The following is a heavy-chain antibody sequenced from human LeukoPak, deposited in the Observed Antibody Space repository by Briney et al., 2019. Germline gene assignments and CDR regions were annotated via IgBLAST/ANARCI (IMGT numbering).Heavy chain of an antibody. CDR2: TYPDDSDT. V-gene: IGHV5-51*01. CDR3: ARLYAPIYDYIWGSYRSPKYYYYYHMDV. Sequence: PGESLKISCKGSGYSFTNYCIGWVRQMPGKGLEWMGITYPDDSDTKYRPSLQGQVTISADKSISTAFLQWSSLKASDTAMYYCARLYAPIYDYIWGSYRSPKYYYYYHMDVWGKGTTVTVSS. D-gene: IGHD3-16*02. J-gene: IGHJ6*03. CDR1: GYSFTNYC.